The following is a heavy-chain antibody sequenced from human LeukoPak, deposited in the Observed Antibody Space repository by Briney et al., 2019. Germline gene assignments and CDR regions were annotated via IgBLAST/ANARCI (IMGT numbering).Heavy chain of an antibody. CDR1: GDSVSSNSAA. V-gene: IGHV6-1*01. CDR2: TYYRSKFYN. Sequence: SQTLSLTCAISGDSVSSNSAAWTWIRQSPSRGLEWLGRTYYRSKFYNNYAVSLKSRITINPDTSKNQFSLHLTPVTPEDTAVYYCARGDGDRLDYWGQGTLVTVSS. D-gene: IGHD5-24*01. CDR3: ARGDGDRLDY. J-gene: IGHJ4*02.